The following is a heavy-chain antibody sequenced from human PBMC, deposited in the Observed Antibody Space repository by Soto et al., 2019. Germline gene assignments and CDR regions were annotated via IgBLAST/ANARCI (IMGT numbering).Heavy chain of an antibody. Sequence: SETLSLTCTVSGGSISGYYCSWIRQPAGKGLEWIGRIYTSGSTNYNPSLKSRVTMSVDTSKNQFSLKLSSVTAADTAVYYCAREIYFWSGYYYGMDVWGQGTTVTVSS. V-gene: IGHV4-4*07. CDR1: GGSISGYY. J-gene: IGHJ6*02. D-gene: IGHD3-3*01. CDR2: IYTSGST. CDR3: AREIYFWSGYYYGMDV.